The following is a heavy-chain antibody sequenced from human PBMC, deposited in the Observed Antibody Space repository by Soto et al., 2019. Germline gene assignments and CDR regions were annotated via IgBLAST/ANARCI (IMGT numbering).Heavy chain of an antibody. CDR2: INPSGGST. V-gene: IGHV1-46*01. Sequence: QVQLVQSGAEVKKPGASVKVSCKASGYTFTSYYMHWVRQAPGQGLEWMGIINPSGGSTSYAQKFQARVTRTRDTSTSTVYMVLSSLTSEDTAVYYCARSYYGMDVWGQGTTVTVSS. J-gene: IGHJ6*02. CDR3: ARSYYGMDV. CDR1: GYTFTSYY.